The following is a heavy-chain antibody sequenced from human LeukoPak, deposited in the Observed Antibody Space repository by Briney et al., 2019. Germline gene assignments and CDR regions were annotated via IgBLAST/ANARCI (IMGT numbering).Heavy chain of an antibody. J-gene: IGHJ5*02. D-gene: IGHD1-26*01. CDR1: GYTFTSRD. CDR3: ARVTSGAGYNWFDA. Sequence: ASVKVSCKASGYTFTSRDINWVRQATGQGLEWMGYMNPKSGYTAYGQRFHGRVTMTRNTSTNTAYMELSSLRSEDTAVCYCARVTSGAGYNWFDAWGPGTLVTVSS. V-gene: IGHV1-8*02. CDR2: MNPKSGYT.